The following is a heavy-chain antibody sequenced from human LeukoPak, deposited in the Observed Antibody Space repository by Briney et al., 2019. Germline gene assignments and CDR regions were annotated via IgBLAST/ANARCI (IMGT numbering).Heavy chain of an antibody. J-gene: IGHJ4*02. Sequence: GGSLRLSCAASGFTFSSYRMNWVRQAPGKGLEWVSIISGSGGSTNYADSVKGRFTISRDNSKNTLYLQMNSLRAEDTAVYYCAKPYYGSGSYYGFNYYAFDYWGQGTLVTVSS. CDR3: AKPYYGSGSYYGFNYYAFDY. V-gene: IGHV3-23*01. CDR1: GFTFSSYR. D-gene: IGHD3-10*01. CDR2: ISGSGGST.